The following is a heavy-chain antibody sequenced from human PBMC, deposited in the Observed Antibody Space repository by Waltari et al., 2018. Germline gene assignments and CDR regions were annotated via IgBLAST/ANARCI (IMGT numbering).Heavy chain of an antibody. CDR1: RDAITEHY. J-gene: IGHJ4*02. Sequence: LLVQSGTEVMKPGASVKVSCKISRDAITEHYIHWVRQAPGQGLEGMGWINPNGGATNYAQTFRGTITVTWDPSIITSYMEISGLRSADTATYFCAREYCGGECRLFDYWGQGTRVIVSS. CDR2: INPNGGAT. D-gene: IGHD2-21*01. CDR3: AREYCGGECRLFDY. V-gene: IGHV1-2*02.